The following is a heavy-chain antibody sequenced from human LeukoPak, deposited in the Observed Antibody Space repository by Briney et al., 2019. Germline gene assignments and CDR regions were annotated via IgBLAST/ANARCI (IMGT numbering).Heavy chain of an antibody. V-gene: IGHV5-10-1*01. CDR1: GYTYTNYW. Sequence: GESLKISCKGSGYTYTNYWIIWVRQLPGKGLELMGRIDPSDSYTNYSPSFQGHVTVSVDRSINTAYLQWSSLKASDTAMYYCARDYYASGYFDYWGQGTQVTVSS. J-gene: IGHJ4*02. D-gene: IGHD3-10*01. CDR2: IDPSDSYT. CDR3: ARDYYASGYFDY.